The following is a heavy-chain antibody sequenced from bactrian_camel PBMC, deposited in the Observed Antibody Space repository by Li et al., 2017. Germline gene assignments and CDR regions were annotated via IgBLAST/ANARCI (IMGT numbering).Heavy chain of an antibody. CDR1: GFTFSNFA. Sequence: VQLVESGGGLVQPGGSLMLSCAASGFTFSNFAMNWVRQAPGKGLEWVSGIKSSDGSTWYADSVKGRFTISRDNAKNTLYLQMNSLKTEDTAIYYCAADRLFVRIQRLVDDYQYWGQGTQVTVS. D-gene: IGHD1*01. J-gene: IGHJ4*01. CDR2: IKSSDGST. CDR3: AADRLFVRIQRLVDDYQY. V-gene: IGHV3S42*01.